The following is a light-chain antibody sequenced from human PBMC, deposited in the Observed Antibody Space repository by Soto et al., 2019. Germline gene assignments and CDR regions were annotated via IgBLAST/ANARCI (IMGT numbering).Light chain of an antibody. CDR3: CSYAGSSTYV. J-gene: IGLJ1*01. CDR1: SSDVGSYNL. V-gene: IGLV2-23*02. CDR2: EVS. Sequence: QSALTQPASVSGSPGQSITISCTGTSSDVGSYNLVSWYQQHPGKATKLMIYEVSKRPSGVSNRFSGSESGNTASLTISGLQAEDEADYYCCSYAGSSTYVFGTGTKVTVL.